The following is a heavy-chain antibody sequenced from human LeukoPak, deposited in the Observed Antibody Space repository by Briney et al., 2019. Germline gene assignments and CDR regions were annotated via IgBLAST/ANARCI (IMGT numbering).Heavy chain of an antibody. CDR3: ASADYGGNRRYFDY. Sequence: VGSLRLSCAASGFTFNSYWMHWVRQAPGKGLVWVSRIKSDGSSTTYADSVKGRFTISRDNAKNTLYLQMNSLRAEDTAVYYCASADYGGNRRYFDYWGQAAMATDSS. CDR1: GFTFNSYW. J-gene: IGHJ4*02. D-gene: IGHD4-23*01. CDR2: IKSDGSST. V-gene: IGHV3-74*01.